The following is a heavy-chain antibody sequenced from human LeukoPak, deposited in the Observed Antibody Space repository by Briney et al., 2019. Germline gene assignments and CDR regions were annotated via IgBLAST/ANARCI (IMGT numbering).Heavy chain of an antibody. V-gene: IGHV4-59*08. CDR1: GSSINSYY. CDR3: ARHIVTTDDWYFDL. D-gene: IGHD4-17*01. Sequence: SETLSLTCTVAGSSINSYYWSWIRQPPGQGLEWIGDIHYSGRTNYNPSLKSRVTISVDASKNQFSLKLSSVTVADTTVYCCARHIVTTDDWYFDLWGRGTLVTVSS. J-gene: IGHJ2*01. CDR2: IHYSGRT.